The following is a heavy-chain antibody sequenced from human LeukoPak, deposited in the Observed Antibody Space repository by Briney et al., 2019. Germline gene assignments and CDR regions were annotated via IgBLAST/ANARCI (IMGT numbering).Heavy chain of an antibody. CDR2: FDPEDGET. CDR1: GGTFSSYA. CDR3: ATDYYGSGSYSPQAFDI. J-gene: IGHJ3*02. D-gene: IGHD3-10*01. V-gene: IGHV1-24*01. Sequence: GSSVKVSCKASGGTFSSYAISWVRQAPGQGLEWMGGFDPEDGETIYAQKFQGRVTMTEDTSTDTAYMELSSLRSEDTAVYFCATDYYGSGSYSPQAFDIWGQGTMVTVSS.